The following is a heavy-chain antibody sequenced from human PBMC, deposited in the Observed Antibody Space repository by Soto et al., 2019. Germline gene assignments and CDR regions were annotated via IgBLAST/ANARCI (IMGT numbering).Heavy chain of an antibody. CDR2: INPSGGST. CDR1: GYTFTSYY. Sequence: ASVKVSCKASGYTFTSYYMHWVRQAPGQGLEWMGIINPSGGSTSYAQKFQGRVTMTRDTSTSTVYMELSSLSSEDTAVYYCAREGSEYYDSSGYIRYWGQGTLVTVSS. CDR3: AREGSEYYDSSGYIRY. J-gene: IGHJ4*02. V-gene: IGHV1-46*01. D-gene: IGHD3-22*01.